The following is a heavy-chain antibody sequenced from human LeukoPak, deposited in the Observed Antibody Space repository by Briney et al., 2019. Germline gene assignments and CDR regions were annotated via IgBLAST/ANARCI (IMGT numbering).Heavy chain of an antibody. CDR3: ARGPRYCSSTSCYVNWFDP. Sequence: GRSLRLSCAASGFTFSSYAMHWVRQAPGKGLEGVAVISYDGSNKYYADSVKGRFTISRDNSKNTLYLQMNSLRAEDTAVYYCARGPRYCSSTSCYVNWFDPWGQGTLVTVSS. J-gene: IGHJ5*02. CDR2: ISYDGSNK. V-gene: IGHV3-30*04. D-gene: IGHD2-2*01. CDR1: GFTFSSYA.